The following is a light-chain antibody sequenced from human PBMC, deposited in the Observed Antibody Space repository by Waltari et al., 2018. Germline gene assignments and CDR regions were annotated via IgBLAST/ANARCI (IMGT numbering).Light chain of an antibody. CDR3: QSYDNTNFVA. Sequence: NFVLAQPHSMSESPGKTITISCTRSSGSIGNYYVQWYQKRPGSAPTTLIYNDDQRPPWVPDRFSGSIDVSSNSASLTISGLRTEDEADYYCQSYDNTNFVAFGGGTKVTVL. V-gene: IGLV6-57*04. CDR1: SGSIGNYY. CDR2: NDD. J-gene: IGLJ2*01.